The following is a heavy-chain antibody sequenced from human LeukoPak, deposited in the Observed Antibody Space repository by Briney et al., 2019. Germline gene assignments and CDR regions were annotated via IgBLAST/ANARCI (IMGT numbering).Heavy chain of an antibody. CDR2: IWYDGGNK. Sequence: QPGRSLRLSWAAAGFIFSSYGMHWLRQAPGKGLEWVAVIWYDGGNKYYADSEKGRFTISRDNSKTTLYQQMSRMRADATALYYCARDGPRPYSIAAAVLDYWGQGTLVSVSS. D-gene: IGHD6-13*01. J-gene: IGHJ4*02. V-gene: IGHV3-33*01. CDR3: ARDGPRPYSIAAAVLDY. CDR1: GFIFSSYG.